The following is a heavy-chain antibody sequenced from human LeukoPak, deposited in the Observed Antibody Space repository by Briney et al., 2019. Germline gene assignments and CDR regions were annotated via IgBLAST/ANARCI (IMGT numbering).Heavy chain of an antibody. CDR2: IRDDRSNK. V-gene: IGHV3-30*02. J-gene: IGHJ4*02. D-gene: IGHD6-19*01. Sequence: GWSLRLSCAASGFTFSSYGMHWVRQAPGKGLEWVAFIRDDRSNKYYADSVKGRFTISRDNSKNTLYLQMNSLRAEDTAVYYCARDRGIAVAGTGNSFDYWGQGTLVTVTS. CDR1: GFTFSSYG. CDR3: ARDRGIAVAGTGNSFDY.